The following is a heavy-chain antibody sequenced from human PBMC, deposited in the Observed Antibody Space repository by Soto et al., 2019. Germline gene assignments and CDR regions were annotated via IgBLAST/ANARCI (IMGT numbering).Heavy chain of an antibody. V-gene: IGHV3-15*01. J-gene: IGHJ4*02. Sequence: EVQLVESGGGLVKPGGSLRLSCAASGFTFSNAWMSWVRQAPGKGLEWVGRIKSKTDGGTTDYAAPVKGRFTISRDDSKNTLYLQMNSLKTEDTAVYYCTTDCIAVAPRLYWGQGTLVTVSS. D-gene: IGHD6-19*01. CDR3: TTDCIAVAPRLY. CDR2: IKSKTDGGTT. CDR1: GFTFSNAW.